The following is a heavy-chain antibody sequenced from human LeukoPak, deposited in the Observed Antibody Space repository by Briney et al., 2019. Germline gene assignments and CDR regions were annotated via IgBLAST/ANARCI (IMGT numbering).Heavy chain of an antibody. CDR2: INPSGGST. V-gene: IGHV1-46*01. CDR1: GYTFTSYY. J-gene: IGHJ4*02. CDR3: AREYGSGSYSVDY. Sequence: ASVKVSCKASGYTFTSYYMHWVRQAPGQGLEWMGIINPSGGSTSYAQKLQGRVTMTTDTSTSTAYMELRSLRSDDTAVYYCAREYGSGSYSVDYWGQGTLVTVSS. D-gene: IGHD3-10*01.